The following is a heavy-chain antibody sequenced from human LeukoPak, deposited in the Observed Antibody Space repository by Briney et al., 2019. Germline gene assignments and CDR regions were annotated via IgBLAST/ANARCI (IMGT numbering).Heavy chain of an antibody. CDR2: IIPIFGTA. Sequence: SVKVSCKASGGTFSSYAISWVRQAPGQGLEWMGGIIPIFGTANYAQKFQGRVTITTDKSTSTAYMELSSLRSEDTAVYYCAREAVGATPGNAFDIWGQGTMVTVSS. CDR3: AREAVGATPGNAFDI. D-gene: IGHD1-26*01. J-gene: IGHJ3*02. V-gene: IGHV1-69*05. CDR1: GGTFSSYA.